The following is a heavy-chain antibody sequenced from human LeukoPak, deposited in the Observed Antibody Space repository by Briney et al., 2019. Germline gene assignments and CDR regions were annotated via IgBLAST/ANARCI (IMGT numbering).Heavy chain of an antibody. D-gene: IGHD4-17*01. V-gene: IGHV4-61*03. J-gene: IGHJ4*02. CDR1: GGSISSGGYY. Sequence: SETLSLTCTVSGGSISSGGYYWSWIRQPPGKGLEWLGYISDRDGASYNPSLKSRVTMSVDTSKTHFSLKLNSVTAADTAVYYCARLPTHWGQGILVTVAS. CDR2: ISDRDGA. CDR3: ARLPTH.